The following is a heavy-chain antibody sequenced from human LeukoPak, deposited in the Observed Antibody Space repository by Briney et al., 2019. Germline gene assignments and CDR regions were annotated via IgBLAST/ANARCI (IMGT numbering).Heavy chain of an antibody. Sequence: LSQTLSLTCTVFGGSISSGDYYWSWIRQPPGKGLEWIGYIYYSGSTYYNPSLKSRVTISVDTSKNQFSLKLSSVTAADTAVYYCARGTKTYYYDSSGYYYFDYWGQGTLVTVSS. J-gene: IGHJ4*02. CDR2: IYYSGST. D-gene: IGHD3-22*01. CDR1: GGSISSGDYY. V-gene: IGHV4-30-4*01. CDR3: ARGTKTYYYDSSGYYYFDY.